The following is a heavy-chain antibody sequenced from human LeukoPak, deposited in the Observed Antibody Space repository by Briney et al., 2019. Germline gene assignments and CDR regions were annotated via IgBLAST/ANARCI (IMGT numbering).Heavy chain of an antibody. Sequence: SGGSLRLSCAASGFTFSSYWMHWVRQAPGKGLVWVSRINSDGSSTSYADSVKGRFTISRDNAKNTLYLQMNSLRAEDTAVYYCALDSSGYYLFDYWGQGTLVTVSS. J-gene: IGHJ4*02. CDR1: GFTFSSYW. CDR2: INSDGSST. D-gene: IGHD3-22*01. V-gene: IGHV3-74*01. CDR3: ALDSSGYYLFDY.